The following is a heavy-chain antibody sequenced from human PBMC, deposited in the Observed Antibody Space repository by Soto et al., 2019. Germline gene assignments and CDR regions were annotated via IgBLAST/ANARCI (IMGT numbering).Heavy chain of an antibody. J-gene: IGHJ4*02. Sequence: GGSLRLSCAASGFTFSSYAMSWVRQAPGKGLEWVAAISGSGGSTYYADSVKGRFTISRDNSKNTLYLQINSLRAEDKAVYYRARDPSDYWRQGPLVTVSS. CDR3: ARDPSDY. CDR1: GFTFSSYA. V-gene: IGHV3-23*01. CDR2: ISGSGGST.